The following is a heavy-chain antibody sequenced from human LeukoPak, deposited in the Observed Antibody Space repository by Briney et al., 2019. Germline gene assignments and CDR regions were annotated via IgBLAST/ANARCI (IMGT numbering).Heavy chain of an antibody. CDR3: ATVNSRYHQLLYEPLVVFDP. CDR2: FDPEDGET. Sequence: ASVKVSRKVSGYTRTELSMHWVRQAPGKGLEWMGGFDPEDGETIYAQKFQGRVTMTEDTSTDTAYMELSSLRSEDTAVYYCATVNSRYHQLLYEPLVVFDPWGQGILVTVSS. J-gene: IGHJ5*02. CDR1: GYTRTELS. D-gene: IGHD2-2*02. V-gene: IGHV1-24*01.